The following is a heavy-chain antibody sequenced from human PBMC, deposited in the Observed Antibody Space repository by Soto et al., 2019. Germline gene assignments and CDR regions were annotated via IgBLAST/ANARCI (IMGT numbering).Heavy chain of an antibody. CDR1: GFTFKNYA. D-gene: IGHD2-21*02. CDR3: ANHRGFLVTQYFFDY. Sequence: VGSLRLSCAASGFTFKNYAMSWVRQAPGKGLEWVSSISNSGGSTYYADSVQGRFTISRDNSKNTLSLQMNSLRAGDTAIYYCANHRGFLVTQYFFDYWGQGTLVTVSS. J-gene: IGHJ4*02. V-gene: IGHV3-23*01. CDR2: ISNSGGST.